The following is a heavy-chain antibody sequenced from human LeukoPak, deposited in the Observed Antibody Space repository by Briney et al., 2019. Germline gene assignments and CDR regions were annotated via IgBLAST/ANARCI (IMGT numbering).Heavy chain of an antibody. CDR2: IYYSGST. D-gene: IGHD3-9*01. J-gene: IGHJ6*02. CDR1: GGSFRNTNYY. CDR3: ASLNYDILTGRNYYGMDV. V-gene: IGHV4-39*07. Sequence: SETLSLTCAVSGGSFRNTNYYWGWIRQPPGKGLEWIGSIYYSGSTYYNPSLKSRVTISVDTSKNQFSLKLRSVTAADTAVYYCASLNYDILTGRNYYGMDVWGQGTTVSVSS.